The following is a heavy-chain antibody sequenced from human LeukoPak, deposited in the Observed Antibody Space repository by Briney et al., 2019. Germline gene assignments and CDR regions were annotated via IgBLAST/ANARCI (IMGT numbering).Heavy chain of an antibody. CDR2: IHPNNGDT. CDR3: ARDGPAQMVDLDY. Sequence: DSVKVSCKASGYTFSGTGWYLYWLRQAPGQGLECMGWIHPNNGDTAYAQKFKGRVAMTRDTSISTAYMELRRLRPDDTAVYFCARDGPAQMVDLDYWGQGTLVTVSS. D-gene: IGHD3-10*01. CDR1: GYTFSGTGWY. V-gene: IGHV1-2*02. J-gene: IGHJ4*02.